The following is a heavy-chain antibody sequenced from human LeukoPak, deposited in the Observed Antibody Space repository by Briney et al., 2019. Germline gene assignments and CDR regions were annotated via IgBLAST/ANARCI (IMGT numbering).Heavy chain of an antibody. CDR3: ARDPTGGDWFDP. J-gene: IGHJ5*02. D-gene: IGHD3-10*01. Sequence: GGSLRLSCAASGFTFSSYAMSWVRQAPGKGLEWVSAISGSGGSTYYADSVKGRFTISRDNSKNTLYLQMNSLRAEGTAVYYCARDPTGGDWFDPWGQGTLVTVSS. CDR1: GFTFSSYA. CDR2: ISGSGGST. V-gene: IGHV3-23*01.